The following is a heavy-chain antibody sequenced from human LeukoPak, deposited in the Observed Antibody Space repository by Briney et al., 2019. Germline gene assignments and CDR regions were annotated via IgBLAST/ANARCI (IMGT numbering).Heavy chain of an antibody. CDR3: ARHLRPAAIDYYYYGMDV. D-gene: IGHD2-2*02. V-gene: IGHV4-59*08. J-gene: IGHJ6*02. Sequence: SETLSLTCTVSGGSISSYYWNWIRQPPGKGLEWLGYIYYSGSTNYNPSLKSRVTISVDTSKNQFSLKLSSVTAADTAVYYCARHLRPAAIDYYYYGMDVWGQGTTVTVSS. CDR2: IYYSGST. CDR1: GGSISSYY.